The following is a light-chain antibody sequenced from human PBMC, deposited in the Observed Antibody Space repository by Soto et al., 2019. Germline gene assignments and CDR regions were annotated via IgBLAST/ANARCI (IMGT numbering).Light chain of an antibody. CDR1: QSINKW. V-gene: IGKV1-5*03. J-gene: IGKJ1*01. Sequence: DIQMTQSPSTLSTSVGDTVTITCRASQSINKWLAWYQQKPGKAPTLLIYEASILQNGVPSRSSRTQSGTQFTLTISNFRADDCASHDCRQYNYYSVWTLGQGAKVDIK. CDR2: EAS. CDR3: RQYNYYSVWT.